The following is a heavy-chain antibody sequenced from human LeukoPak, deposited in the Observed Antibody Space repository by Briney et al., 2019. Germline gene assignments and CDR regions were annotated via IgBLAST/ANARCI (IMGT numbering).Heavy chain of an antibody. Sequence: PSETLSLTCAVYGGSFSGYYWSWIRQPPGKGLEWIGEINHSGSTNYNPSLKSRVTISVDTSKNQFSLKLSSVTAADTAVYYCARDRIAAAGRSYYYYGMDVWDQGTTVTVSS. D-gene: IGHD6-13*01. J-gene: IGHJ6*02. CDR2: INHSGST. CDR1: GGSFSGYY. V-gene: IGHV4-34*01. CDR3: ARDRIAAAGRSYYYYGMDV.